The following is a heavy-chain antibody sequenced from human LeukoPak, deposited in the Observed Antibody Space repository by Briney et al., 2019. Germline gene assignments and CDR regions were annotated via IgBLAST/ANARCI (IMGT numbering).Heavy chain of an antibody. CDR2: IWKDGSKK. Sequence: GGSLRLSCAASGFTFSIYGMHWVRQAPGKGLEWVAVIWKDGSKKYYADSVKGRFTISRDNSKNTLDLQMNSLRDEDTAVYYCAREEGSSGYYNYWGQGLLVTVSS. V-gene: IGHV3-33*01. D-gene: IGHD3-22*01. CDR1: GFTFSIYG. J-gene: IGHJ4*02. CDR3: AREEGSSGYYNY.